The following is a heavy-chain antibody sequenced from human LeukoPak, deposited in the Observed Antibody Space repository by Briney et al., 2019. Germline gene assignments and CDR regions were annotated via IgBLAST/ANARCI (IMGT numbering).Heavy chain of an antibody. Sequence: GGSLRLSCAASGFTFSSYAMSWVRQAPGKGLEWVSAISGSGGSTYYADSVKGRFTISRDNSKNTLYLQMNSLRAEDTAVYYCAKGLVPAATLPWDWLDPWGQGTLVTVSS. CDR1: GFTFSSYA. D-gene: IGHD2-2*01. V-gene: IGHV3-23*01. CDR3: AKGLVPAATLPWDWLDP. CDR2: ISGSGGST. J-gene: IGHJ5*02.